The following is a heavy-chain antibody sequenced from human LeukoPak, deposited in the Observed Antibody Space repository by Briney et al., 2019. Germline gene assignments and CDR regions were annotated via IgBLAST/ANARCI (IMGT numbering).Heavy chain of an antibody. CDR2: ISWSSGSI. D-gene: IGHD3-9*01. Sequence: GGSLRLSCAASGFTFDDYAMHWVRQAPGKGLEWVSGISWSSGSIGYADSVKGRFTISRDNAKNSLYLQMNSLRAEDTALYYCAKDTTGYYLSPNFDYWGQGTLVTVSS. CDR1: GFTFDDYA. CDR3: AKDTTGYYLSPNFDY. V-gene: IGHV3-9*01. J-gene: IGHJ4*02.